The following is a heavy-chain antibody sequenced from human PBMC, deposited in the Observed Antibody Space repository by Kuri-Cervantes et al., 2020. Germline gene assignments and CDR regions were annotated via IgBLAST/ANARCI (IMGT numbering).Heavy chain of an antibody. D-gene: IGHD2-2*01. V-gene: IGHV3-11*04. J-gene: IGHJ4*02. CDR2: ISSSGSTI. Sequence: LSLTCAASGFTVSSNYMSWVRQAPGKGLEWVSYISSSGSTIYYADSVKGRFTISRDNAKNSVYLQMNSLRAEDTAMYYCARDHATSWSVRDSWGQGTLVTVSS. CDR3: ARDHATSWSVRDS. CDR1: GFTVSSNY.